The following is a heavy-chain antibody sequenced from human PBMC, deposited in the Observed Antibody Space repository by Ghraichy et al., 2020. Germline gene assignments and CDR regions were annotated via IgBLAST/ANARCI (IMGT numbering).Heavy chain of an antibody. J-gene: IGHJ4*02. CDR2: IYYSGST. Sequence: SQTLSLTCTVSGGSISSYYWSWIRQPPGKGLEWIGYIYYSGSTNYNPSLKSRVTISVDTSKNQFSLKLSSVTAADTAVYYCASTLGYCSGASCYSLDYWGQGTLVTVSS. V-gene: IGHV4-59*01. CDR3: ASTLGYCSGASCYSLDY. D-gene: IGHD2-15*01. CDR1: GGSISSYY.